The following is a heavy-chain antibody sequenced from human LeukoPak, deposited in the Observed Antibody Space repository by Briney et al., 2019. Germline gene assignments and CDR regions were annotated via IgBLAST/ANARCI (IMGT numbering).Heavy chain of an antibody. CDR1: GGSFSGYY. V-gene: IGHV4-34*01. J-gene: IGHJ5*02. CDR2: INHSGST. Sequence: SQTLSLTCAVYGGSFSGYYWSWIRQPPGKGLEWIGEINHSGSTNYNPSLKSRVTISVDTSKNQFSLKLSSVTAADTAVYYCARGESWLDPWGQGTLVTVSS. CDR3: ARGESWLDP.